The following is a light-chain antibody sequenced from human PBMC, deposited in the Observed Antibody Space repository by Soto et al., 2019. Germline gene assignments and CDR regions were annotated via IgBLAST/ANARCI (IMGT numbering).Light chain of an antibody. J-gene: IGLJ1*01. CDR1: SGHSSYA. CDR2: LNSDGSH. Sequence: QAVVTQSPSASASLGASVKLTCTLSSGHSSYAIAWHQQQPEKGPRYLMKLNSDGSHSKGDGIPDRFSGSSSGAERYLIISSLQSEDAADYYCQTWGTGIHVFGTGTKLTVL. V-gene: IGLV4-69*01. CDR3: QTWGTGIHV.